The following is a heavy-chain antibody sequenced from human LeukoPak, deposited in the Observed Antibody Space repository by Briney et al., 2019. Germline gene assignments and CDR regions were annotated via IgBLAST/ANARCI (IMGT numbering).Heavy chain of an antibody. CDR3: ARGYGDFPN. V-gene: IGHV3-7*04. CDR2: IKQVGSQT. J-gene: IGHJ4*02. D-gene: IGHD2-21*02. Sequence: GGSLRLSCAASGFTFSSYGMHWVRQAPGKGLEWVANIKQVGSQTYYMDSVKGRFTISRDNANNSLFLQMTSLRAEDTAVYFCARGYGDFPNWGQGTLVTVSS. CDR1: GFTFSSYG.